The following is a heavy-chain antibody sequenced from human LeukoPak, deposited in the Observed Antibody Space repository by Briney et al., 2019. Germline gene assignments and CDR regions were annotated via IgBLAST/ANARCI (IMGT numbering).Heavy chain of an antibody. CDR3: ARLSIAPAPYYYYGMDV. J-gene: IGHJ6*02. D-gene: IGHD6-13*01. CDR2: IYYSGST. CDR1: GGSISSSSYY. Sequence: SETLSLTCTVSGGSISSSSYYWGWIRQPPGKGLEWIGSIYYSGSTYYNPSLKSRVTISVDTSKNQFSLKLSSVAAADTAWYYCARLSIAPAPYYYYGMDVWGQGTTVTVSS. V-gene: IGHV4-39*01.